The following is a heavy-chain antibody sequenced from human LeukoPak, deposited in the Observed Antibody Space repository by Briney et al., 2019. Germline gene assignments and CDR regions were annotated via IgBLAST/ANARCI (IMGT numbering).Heavy chain of an antibody. D-gene: IGHD3-22*01. J-gene: IGHJ4*02. Sequence: GASVKVSCKVSGYTLTELSMHWVRQAPGKGLEWMGGFDPEDGDTIYEQKFQGRVTMTEDTSTDTAYMELSSLRSEDTAVYYCATTPYYYDSSGSGYYWGQGTLVTVSS. CDR1: GYTLTELS. CDR3: ATTPYYYDSSGSGYY. V-gene: IGHV1-24*01. CDR2: FDPEDGDT.